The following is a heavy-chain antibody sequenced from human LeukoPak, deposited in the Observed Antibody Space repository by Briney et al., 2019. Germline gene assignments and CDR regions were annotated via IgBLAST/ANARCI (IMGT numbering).Heavy chain of an antibody. V-gene: IGHV3-21*01. CDR3: ASVDTAMGLFDY. Sequence: GGSLRLSCAASGFTFSDYSMNWVRQSPGKGLEWVSSISNSGTYIYHADSVKGRFTISRDNAKNSLYLQMNSLRAEDTAVYYCASVDTAMGLFDYWGQGTLVTVSS. D-gene: IGHD5-18*01. CDR1: GFTFSDYS. J-gene: IGHJ4*02. CDR2: ISNSGTYI.